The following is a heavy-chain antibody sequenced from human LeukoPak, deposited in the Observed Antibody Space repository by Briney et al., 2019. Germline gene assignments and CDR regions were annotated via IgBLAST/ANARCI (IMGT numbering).Heavy chain of an antibody. V-gene: IGHV3-53*05. CDR3: AKDRSFGVGASSFDY. CDR1: GFTVNSNY. Sequence: GGSLRLSCAASGFTVNSNYMSWVRQAPGKGLECVSVIYGAGSTYYADSVKGRFTISRDNSKNTLFLQMNSLRTEDTAVYHCAKDRSFGVGASSFDYWGQGALVTVSS. D-gene: IGHD1-26*01. J-gene: IGHJ4*02. CDR2: IYGAGST.